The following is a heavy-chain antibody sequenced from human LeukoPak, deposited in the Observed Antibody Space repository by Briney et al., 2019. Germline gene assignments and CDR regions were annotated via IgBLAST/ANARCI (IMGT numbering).Heavy chain of an antibody. D-gene: IGHD1-14*01. CDR1: GLNLEDFG. CDR2: ISWDGDGT. Sequence: PGGSLRLSCSGSGLNLEDFGMNWVRQAPGKGLEGVAGISWDGDGTSYADSVRGRFTISRDNAKKSLYLQMNTLRADDTALYYCARDMSATRYSLEYWGQGTLVTVS. J-gene: IGHJ4*02. CDR3: ARDMSATRYSLEY. V-gene: IGHV3-20*04.